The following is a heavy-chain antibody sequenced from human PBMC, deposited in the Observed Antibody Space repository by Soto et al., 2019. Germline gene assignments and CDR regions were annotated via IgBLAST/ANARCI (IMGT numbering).Heavy chain of an antibody. CDR2: IIPIFGTA. CDR1: GGTFSSYA. V-gene: IGHV1-69*01. J-gene: IGHJ6*02. Sequence: QVQLVQSGAEVKKPGSSVKVSCTASGGTFSSYAISWVRQAPGQGLEWMGGIIPIFGTANYAQKFQGRVTITADESTSTAYMELSSLRSEDTAVYYCARASDSTPYYGMDVWGQGTTVTVSS. CDR3: ARASDSTPYYGMDV.